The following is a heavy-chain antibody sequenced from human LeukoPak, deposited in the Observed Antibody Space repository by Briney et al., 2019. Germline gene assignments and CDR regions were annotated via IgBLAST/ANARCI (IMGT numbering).Heavy chain of an antibody. Sequence: SETLSLTCSVSGGSISTYYWSWIRQPPGKGLEWIGYVDYSGSTNYNPSLKSRVTISVDTSKNQFSLKLTSVTAADTAIYYCSRESGAFCPFGYWGQGTLVIVPS. CDR3: SRESGAFCPFGY. V-gene: IGHV4-59*12. J-gene: IGHJ4*02. CDR1: GGSISTYY. D-gene: IGHD1-26*01. CDR2: VDYSGST.